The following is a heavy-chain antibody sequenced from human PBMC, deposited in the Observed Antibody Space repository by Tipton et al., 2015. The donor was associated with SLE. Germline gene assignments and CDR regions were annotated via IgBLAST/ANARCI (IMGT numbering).Heavy chain of an antibody. Sequence: GLVKPSETLSLTCTVSGGSLSSSYWSWIRQPPEKGLEWIGFIDNSGSTNYNPALKSRVTMSVDTSKNQFSLKLTSVTAADTAVYYCARLQLRSLGWLQQGEFDSWGQGTLVTVTS. CDR2: IDNSGST. V-gene: IGHV4-59*01. D-gene: IGHD3-3*01. CDR3: ARLQLRSLGWLQQGEFDS. J-gene: IGHJ4*02. CDR1: GGSLSSSY.